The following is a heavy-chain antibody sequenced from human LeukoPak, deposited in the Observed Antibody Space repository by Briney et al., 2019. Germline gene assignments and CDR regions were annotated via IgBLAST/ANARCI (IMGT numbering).Heavy chain of an antibody. CDR1: GGSISSYY. V-gene: IGHV4-59*01. Sequence: PSETLSLTCTVSGGSISSYYWSWIRQPPGKGLEWIGYIYYSGSTNYNPSLKSRVTISVDTSKDQFSLKLSSVTAADTAVYYCARQAYYDFWSGYYAGYYYYMDVWGKGTTVTISS. CDR3: ARQAYYDFWSGYYAGYYYYMDV. CDR2: IYYSGST. D-gene: IGHD3-3*01. J-gene: IGHJ6*03.